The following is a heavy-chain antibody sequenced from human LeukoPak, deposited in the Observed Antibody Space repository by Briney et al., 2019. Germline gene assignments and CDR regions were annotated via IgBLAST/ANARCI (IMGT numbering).Heavy chain of an antibody. CDR3: ARDLSNWNIGWPDGDY. D-gene: IGHD1/OR15-1a*01. J-gene: IGHJ4*02. Sequence: SVKVSCKACGGTFSSYAISWVRQAPGQGLEWMGRIIPILGIANYAQKFQGRVTITADKSTSTAYMELSSLRSEDTAVYYCARDLSNWNIGWPDGDYWGQGTLVTVSS. CDR2: IIPILGIA. CDR1: GGTFSSYA. V-gene: IGHV1-69*04.